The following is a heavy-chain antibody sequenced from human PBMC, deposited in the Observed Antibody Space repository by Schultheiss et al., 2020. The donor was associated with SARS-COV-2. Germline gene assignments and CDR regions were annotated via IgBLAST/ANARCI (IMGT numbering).Heavy chain of an antibody. Sequence: GGSLRLSCSASGFTFSSYAMSWVRQAPGKGLVWVSRINSDGSSTSYADSVKGRFTISRDNSKNTLYLQMNSLRAEDTAVYYCARDFTQITMIVVVPGWSYGMDVWGQGTTVTVSS. CDR1: GFTFSSYA. CDR2: INSDGSST. V-gene: IGHV3-74*01. J-gene: IGHJ6*02. D-gene: IGHD3-22*01. CDR3: ARDFTQITMIVVVPGWSYGMDV.